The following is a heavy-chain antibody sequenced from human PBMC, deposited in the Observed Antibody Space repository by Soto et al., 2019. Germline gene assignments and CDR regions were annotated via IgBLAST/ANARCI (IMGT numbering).Heavy chain of an antibody. J-gene: IGHJ6*02. Sequence: GGSLRLSCAASGFTFSSYGMHWVRQAPGKGLEWVAVIWYDGSNKYYADSVKGRFTISRDNSKNTLYLQMNSLRAEDTAVYYCARVRAIAAAQDYGMDVWGQGTTVTVSS. D-gene: IGHD6-13*01. CDR1: GFTFSSYG. CDR2: IWYDGSNK. CDR3: ARVRAIAAAQDYGMDV. V-gene: IGHV3-33*01.